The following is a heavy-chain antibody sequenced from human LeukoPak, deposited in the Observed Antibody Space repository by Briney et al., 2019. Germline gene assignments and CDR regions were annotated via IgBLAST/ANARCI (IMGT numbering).Heavy chain of an antibody. Sequence: SETLSLTCTVSSDSISNYYWNWIRQPPGKGLEWIGYIYYSGSTKYNPSLKSRVSISLDTSKNQFSLKVNSVTAADTAVYYCARGGYFDSSGYPNPLDYWGQGTLVTVSS. D-gene: IGHD3-22*01. J-gene: IGHJ4*02. CDR1: SDSISNYY. V-gene: IGHV4-59*01. CDR2: IYYSGST. CDR3: ARGGYFDSSGYPNPLDY.